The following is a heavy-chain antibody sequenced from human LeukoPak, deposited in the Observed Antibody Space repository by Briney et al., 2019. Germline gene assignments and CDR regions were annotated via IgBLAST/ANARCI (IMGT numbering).Heavy chain of an antibody. CDR2: ISGSGSGGGT. CDR3: AKSGYNRFDY. J-gene: IGHJ4*02. V-gene: IGHV3-23*01. CDR1: GFTFSSSA. D-gene: IGHD5-24*01. Sequence: PGGSLRLSCAASGFTFSSSAMSWVPQAPGKGLEWVSSISGSGSGGGTYYADSVKGRFTISRDNSKNTLYLQMNSLIAEDTAVYYCAKSGYNRFDYWGQGTRVTVSS.